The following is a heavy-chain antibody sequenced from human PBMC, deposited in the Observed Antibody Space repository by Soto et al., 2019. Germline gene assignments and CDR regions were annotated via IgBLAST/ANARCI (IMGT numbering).Heavy chain of an antibody. Sequence: ASVKVSCKASGYTFTGYYMHWVRQAPGQGLEWTGWINPNSGNTGYAQKFQGRVTMTRNTSISTAYMELSSLRSEDTAVYYCARGQGLDPRLLAAADDYWGQGTLVTVSS. CDR1: GYTFTGYY. V-gene: IGHV1-8*02. D-gene: IGHD6-13*01. J-gene: IGHJ4*02. CDR3: ARGQGLDPRLLAAADDY. CDR2: INPNSGNT.